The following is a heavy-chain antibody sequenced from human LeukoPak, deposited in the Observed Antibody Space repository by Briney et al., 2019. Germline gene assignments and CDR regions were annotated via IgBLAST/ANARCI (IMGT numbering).Heavy chain of an antibody. Sequence: PGGSLRLSCAASGFTFSSYAMSWVRQAPGKGLEWASAISGSGGSTYYADSVKGRLTISRDNSKNTLYLQMNSLRAEDTAVYYCAKTARSIAVAGTVDYWGQGTLVTVSS. D-gene: IGHD6-19*01. J-gene: IGHJ4*02. V-gene: IGHV3-23*01. CDR2: ISGSGGST. CDR1: GFTFSSYA. CDR3: AKTARSIAVAGTVDY.